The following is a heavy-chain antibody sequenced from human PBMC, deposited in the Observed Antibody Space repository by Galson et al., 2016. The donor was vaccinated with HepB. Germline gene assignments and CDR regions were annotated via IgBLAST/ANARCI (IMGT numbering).Heavy chain of an antibody. Sequence: CAISGDSVSGNSATWNWIRQSPSRGLEWLGRTYYRSKWYVDYAEYMKSRIMINPDTSKNQISLQMNSVTPEDSAVYYCARGVGRRIEVGGPSYYYYGLDVWGQGTTVTVSS. J-gene: IGHJ6*02. CDR3: ARGVGRRIEVGGPSYYYYGLDV. CDR2: TYYRSKWYV. D-gene: IGHD1-26*01. V-gene: IGHV6-1*01. CDR1: GDSVSGNSAT.